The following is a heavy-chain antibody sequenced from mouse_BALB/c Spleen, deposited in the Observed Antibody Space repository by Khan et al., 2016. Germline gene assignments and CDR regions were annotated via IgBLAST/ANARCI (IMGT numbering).Heavy chain of an antibody. V-gene: IGHV3-1*02. CDR2: IHYSGST. D-gene: IGHD1-1*01. Sequence: EVQLQESGPDLVKPSQSLSLTCTVTGYSITSGYSWHWIRQFPGNKLEWMAYIHYSGSTNYNPSLKSRISITRDTSKNQFFLQFISVTTEDTAPYYCTRGDYYGSGYWGQGTTLTVSS. J-gene: IGHJ2*01. CDR1: GYSITSGYS. CDR3: TRGDYYGSGY.